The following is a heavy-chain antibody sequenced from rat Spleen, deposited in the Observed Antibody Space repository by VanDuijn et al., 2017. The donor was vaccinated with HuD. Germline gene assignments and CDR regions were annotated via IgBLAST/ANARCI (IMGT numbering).Heavy chain of an antibody. CDR1: GFTFNNYW. D-gene: IGHD1-6*01. Sequence: EVQLVESGGGLVQPGRSLKLSCVASGFTFNNYWMTWIRQAPGKGLEWVASITNTGGSTYHPDSVKGRFTISRDNAKSTLYLQMNSLRSEDTATYYCARHGYMYTTDYYRTGYFDYWGQGVMVTVSS. CDR2: ITNTGGST. J-gene: IGHJ2*01. V-gene: IGHV5-31*01. CDR3: ARHGYMYTTDYYRTGYFDY.